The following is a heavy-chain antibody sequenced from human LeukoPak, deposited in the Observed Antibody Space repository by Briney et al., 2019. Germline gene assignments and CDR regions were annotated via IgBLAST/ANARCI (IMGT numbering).Heavy chain of an antibody. D-gene: IGHD1-26*01. V-gene: IGHV3-7*03. CDR3: ARLHSGRYYGDAFDV. J-gene: IGHJ3*01. Sequence: GGSLRLSRAASGFTFSNYWMTWVRQAPGKGLEWVANTKEDASEKYYVDSVRGRFTTSRDNAKNSLYLQMSSLRAEDTAVYYCARLHSGRYYGDAFDVWGQGTVVTVSS. CDR2: TKEDASEK. CDR1: GFTFSNYW.